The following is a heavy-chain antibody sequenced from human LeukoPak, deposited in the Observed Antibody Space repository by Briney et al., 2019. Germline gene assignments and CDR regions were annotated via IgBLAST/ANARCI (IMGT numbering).Heavy chain of an antibody. D-gene: IGHD2-15*01. Sequence: GSLRLSFEASGFNFNNYAMTWVRPAPGGGLEGVSGITGSGGSTYYSVKGRFTISRDNSKNTLFLQMSNLRAEDTAVYYCAKAGEYCPDGSCYSENYYFDYWGQGTLVTVSS. J-gene: IGHJ4*02. CDR3: AKAGEYCPDGSCYSENYYFDY. CDR2: ITGSGGST. V-gene: IGHV3-23*01. CDR1: GFNFNNYA.